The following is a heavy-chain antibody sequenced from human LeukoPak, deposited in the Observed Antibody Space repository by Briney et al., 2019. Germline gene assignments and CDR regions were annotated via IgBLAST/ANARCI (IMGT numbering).Heavy chain of an antibody. V-gene: IGHV1-69*13. CDR2: IIPIFGTA. CDR1: GGTFSSYA. Sequence: SVKVSCKASGGTFSSYAISWVRQAPGQGLEWMGGIIPIFGTANYAKKFQGRVTITADESTSTAYMELSSLRSEDTAVYYCAREGYCSSTSCYSAFDIWGQGTMVTVSS. J-gene: IGHJ3*02. D-gene: IGHD2-2*01. CDR3: AREGYCSSTSCYSAFDI.